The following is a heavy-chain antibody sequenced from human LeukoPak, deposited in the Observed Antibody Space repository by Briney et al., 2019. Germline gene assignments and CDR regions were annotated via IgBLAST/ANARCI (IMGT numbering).Heavy chain of an antibody. V-gene: IGHV3-9*01. Sequence: GGSLRLSCAASGFTFDDYAMHWVRQAPGKGLEWVSGISWNSGSIGYADSVKGRFTISRDNAKNSLYLQMNSLGAEDTALYYCAKDMGVGATTGTFDYWGQGTLVTVSS. CDR2: ISWNSGSI. CDR1: GFTFDDYA. CDR3: AKDMGVGATTGTFDY. J-gene: IGHJ4*02. D-gene: IGHD1-26*01.